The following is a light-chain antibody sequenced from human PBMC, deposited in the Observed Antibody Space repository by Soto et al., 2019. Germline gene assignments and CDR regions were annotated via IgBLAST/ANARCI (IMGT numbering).Light chain of an antibody. Sequence: EIALTQSPATLSLSPGERATLSCGASQSVSSTYLAWYQQRPGLALRLLIYDVSNRFPGVPGRFIGSGSGTDFTLAISSLEPEDFAVYYCQQFGTAFTFGGGTKVEIK. J-gene: IGKJ4*01. CDR3: QQFGTAFT. CDR1: QSVSSTY. CDR2: DVS. V-gene: IGKV3D-20*01.